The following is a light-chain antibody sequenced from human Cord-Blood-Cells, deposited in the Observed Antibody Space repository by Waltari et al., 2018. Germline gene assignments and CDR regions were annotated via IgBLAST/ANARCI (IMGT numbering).Light chain of an antibody. Sequence: QSALTQPASVSGSPGQSITISCTGPSSDVGSYNLVSCYQQHPGKAPKLMIYEVSKRPSGVSNRFSGSKSGNTASLTISGLQAEDEADYYCCSYAGSSTFYVFGTGTKVTVL. CDR1: SSDVGSYNL. V-gene: IGLV2-23*02. CDR3: CSYAGSSTFYV. J-gene: IGLJ1*01. CDR2: EVS.